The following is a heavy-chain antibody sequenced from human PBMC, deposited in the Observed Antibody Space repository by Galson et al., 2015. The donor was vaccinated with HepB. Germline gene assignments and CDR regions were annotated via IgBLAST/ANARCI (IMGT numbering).Heavy chain of an antibody. Sequence: SLRLSCAASGFTFSSYAMHWVRQAPGKGLEWVAVISYDGSNKYYADSVKGRFTISRDNSKNTLYLQMNSLRAEDTAVYYCARGVVPAAIVDDYYYYYGMDVWGQGTTVTVSS. CDR1: GFTFSSYA. D-gene: IGHD2-2*02. J-gene: IGHJ6*02. CDR2: ISYDGSNK. V-gene: IGHV3-30-3*01. CDR3: ARGVVPAAIVDDYYYYYGMDV.